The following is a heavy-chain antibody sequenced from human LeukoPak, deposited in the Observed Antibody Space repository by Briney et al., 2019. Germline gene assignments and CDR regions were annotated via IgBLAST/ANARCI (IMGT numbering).Heavy chain of an antibody. D-gene: IGHD2-2*01. Sequence: SETLSLTCAVYGGSFSGYYWSWIGQSPGKGLEWIGEINHSGSTNYNPSLKSRVTISVDTSKNQFSLKLSSVTAADTAVYYCARRKRSGCSSTSCLLNWFDPWGQGTLVTVSS. CDR1: GGSFSGYY. J-gene: IGHJ5*02. V-gene: IGHV4-34*01. CDR2: INHSGST. CDR3: ARRKRSGCSSTSCLLNWFDP.